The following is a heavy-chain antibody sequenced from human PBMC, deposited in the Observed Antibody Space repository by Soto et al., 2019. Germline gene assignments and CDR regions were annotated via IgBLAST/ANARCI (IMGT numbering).Heavy chain of an antibody. CDR1: GFTFSSYA. D-gene: IGHD3-9*01. Sequence: EVQLLESGGGLVQPGGSLRLSCAASGFTFSSYAMSWVRQAPGKGLEWVSAISGSGGSTYYADSVKGRFTISRDNSKNTLYLQMNSLRAEDTAVYYCAKETAYYDILTGYLYYFDYWGQGTLVTVSS. J-gene: IGHJ4*02. CDR3: AKETAYYDILTGYLYYFDY. V-gene: IGHV3-23*01. CDR2: ISGSGGST.